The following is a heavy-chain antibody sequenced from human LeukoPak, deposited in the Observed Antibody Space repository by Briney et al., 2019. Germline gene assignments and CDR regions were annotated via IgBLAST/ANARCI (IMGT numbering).Heavy chain of an antibody. Sequence: PGGSLRLSCAASGFTFSSYWMSWVRRHPGKGWEWGANIRQEGGEKYYVDSVTGRFTISRDNAKNSLYLQMNTLRAEDTAVYYWARLGEFFYYYMDVGSKGTTVTVS. CDR1: GFTFSSYW. D-gene: IGHD3-16*01. CDR2: IRQEGGEK. J-gene: IGHJ6*03. CDR3: ARLGEFFYYYMDV. V-gene: IGHV3-7*01.